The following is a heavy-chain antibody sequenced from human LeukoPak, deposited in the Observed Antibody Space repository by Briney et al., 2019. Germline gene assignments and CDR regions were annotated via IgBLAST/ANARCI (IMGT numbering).Heavy chain of an antibody. CDR1: GFTFTTYG. Sequence: GGSLRLSCAASGFTFTTYGLHWVRQAPGKGLEWVAAIASNGGSEYYADSVKGRFTISRDNSKNTLFLQMNSLRPDDTAVYYCARCTASCYANAFDVWGQGTLLTVSS. CDR2: IASNGGSE. J-gene: IGHJ3*01. D-gene: IGHD2-2*01. V-gene: IGHV3-30*03. CDR3: ARCTASCYANAFDV.